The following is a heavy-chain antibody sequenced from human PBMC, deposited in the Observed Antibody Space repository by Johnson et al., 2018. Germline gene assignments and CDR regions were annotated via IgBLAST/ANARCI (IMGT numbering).Heavy chain of an antibody. CDR1: GFTFSNYW. CDR3: ASDNGYSTPFDT. D-gene: IGHD1-26*01. V-gene: IGHV3-74*01. Sequence: EVQLVESGGGLVQPGGSLRLSCAASGFTFSNYWIHWVRQAPGEGLVWVSRITSDGSNTDYAGSVKGRFTLSRDNARNMVYLQMNSLRVEDTAVYYCASDNGYSTPFDTWGQGTMVTISS. CDR2: ITSDGSNT. J-gene: IGHJ3*02.